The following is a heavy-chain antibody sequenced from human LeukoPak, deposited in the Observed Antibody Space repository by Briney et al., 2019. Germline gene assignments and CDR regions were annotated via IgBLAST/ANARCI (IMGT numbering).Heavy chain of an antibody. CDR2: ISYDGRGK. V-gene: IGHV3-30*04. CDR1: GFTFSSYT. J-gene: IGHJ4*02. CDR3: ARDLSGRYSVDY. D-gene: IGHD1-26*01. Sequence: GGSLRLSCAASGFTFSSYTMHWVRQAPGKGLEWVAVISYDGRGKNYADSVKGRFTISRDNSENTLDLQMSSLRAEDTAVYHCARDLSGRYSVDYWGQGTLVTVSS.